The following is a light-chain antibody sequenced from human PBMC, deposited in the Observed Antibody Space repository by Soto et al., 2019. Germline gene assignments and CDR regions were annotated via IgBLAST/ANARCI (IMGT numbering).Light chain of an antibody. Sequence: QSALTQPASVSGSPGQSITISCTGTSNDIGGYNYVSWFQQHPGKAPKFMLYDVSHRSSGVSNRFSGSKSGNTASLTISGLQADDEADYYCRSYTSTTALVFGPGTKVTVL. CDR2: DVS. CDR3: RSYTSTTALV. CDR1: SNDIGGYNY. J-gene: IGLJ1*01. V-gene: IGLV2-14*01.